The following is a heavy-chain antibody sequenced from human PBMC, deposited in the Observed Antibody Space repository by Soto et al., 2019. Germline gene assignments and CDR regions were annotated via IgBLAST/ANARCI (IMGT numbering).Heavy chain of an antibody. CDR1: GFTFSTYW. CDR3: ARDRGNPDSFDL. D-gene: IGHD3-10*01. Sequence: PGGSLRLSCAASGFTFSTYWMHWVRQAPGKGLVRVSRINSDGSSISYADSVKGRFTISRDNAKNTLYLQMNSLRVEDTAVYYCARDRGNPDSFDLWGQGTMVTVSS. CDR2: INSDGSSI. J-gene: IGHJ3*01. V-gene: IGHV3-74*01.